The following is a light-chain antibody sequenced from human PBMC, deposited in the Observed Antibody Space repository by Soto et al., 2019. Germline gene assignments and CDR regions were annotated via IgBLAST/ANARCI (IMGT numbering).Light chain of an antibody. V-gene: IGKV1-5*01. Sequence: DIQITQSPSTLSASVGDRVTITCRDSQSISSWLAWYQQKPGKAPKLLIYAASTLQSGVPSRFSGSGSGTEFTLTISSLQPDDFETYYCQHYNSYSEAFGQGTKVDIK. CDR1: QSISSW. J-gene: IGKJ1*01. CDR2: AAS. CDR3: QHYNSYSEA.